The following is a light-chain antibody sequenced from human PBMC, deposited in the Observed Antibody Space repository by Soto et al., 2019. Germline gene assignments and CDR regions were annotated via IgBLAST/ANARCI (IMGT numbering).Light chain of an antibody. CDR3: QSYDSGLSGYVV. V-gene: IGLV1-40*01. J-gene: IGLJ2*01. Sequence: QSVLTQPPSESGAPGQRVTISCTGSSSNIGAGYDVHWYQQLPGTAPKLLIYGNSNRPSGVPDRFSGSKSGTSASLAITGLQAEDEADYFCQSYDSGLSGYVVFGGGTKLTLL. CDR1: SSNIGAGYD. CDR2: GNS.